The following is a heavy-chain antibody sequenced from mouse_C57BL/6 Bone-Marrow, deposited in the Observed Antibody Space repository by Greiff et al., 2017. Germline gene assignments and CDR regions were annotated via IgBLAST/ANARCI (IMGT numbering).Heavy chain of an antibody. V-gene: IGHV5-6*01. CDR2: ISSGGSYT. D-gene: IGHD1-1*01. J-gene: IGHJ1*03. CDR1: GFTFSSYG. Sequence: EVKLQESGGDLVKPGGSLKLSCAASGFTFSSYGLSWVRPTPDKRLEWVATISSGGSYTYYPDSVKGRFTISRDNAKNTLYLQMSSLKSEDTAMYYCARTSYYGSRNWYFDVWGTGTTVTVSS. CDR3: ARTSYYGSRNWYFDV.